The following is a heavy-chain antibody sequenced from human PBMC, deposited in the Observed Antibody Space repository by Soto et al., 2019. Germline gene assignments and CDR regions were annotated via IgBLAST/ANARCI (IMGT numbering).Heavy chain of an antibody. CDR3: ASGVVVAADSDY. V-gene: IGHV1-69*06. Sequence: QVQLVQSGAEVKKPGSSVKVSCKASGGTFSSYAVSWVRQAPGQGLEWVGGIIPVVVPPNYAQELQGRVTITADKSTSTVYLDLSSLRSEDKAVYYCASGVVVAADSDYWGQGTLVTVSS. D-gene: IGHD2-15*01. CDR2: IIPVVVPP. J-gene: IGHJ4*02. CDR1: GGTFSSYA.